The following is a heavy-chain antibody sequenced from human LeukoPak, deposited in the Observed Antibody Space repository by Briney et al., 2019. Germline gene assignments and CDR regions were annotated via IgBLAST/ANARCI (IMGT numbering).Heavy chain of an antibody. CDR3: ARDTSAWSSGWYVLHY. CDR2: MNPNSGNT. CDR1: GYTFTSYD. J-gene: IGHJ4*02. Sequence: GASVKVSCKASGYTFTSYDINWVRQATGQGLEWMGWMNPNSGNTGYAQKFQGRVTMTRNTSISTAYMELSSLRSEDTAVYYCARDTSAWSSGWYVLHYWGQGTLVTVSS. D-gene: IGHD6-19*01. V-gene: IGHV1-8*01.